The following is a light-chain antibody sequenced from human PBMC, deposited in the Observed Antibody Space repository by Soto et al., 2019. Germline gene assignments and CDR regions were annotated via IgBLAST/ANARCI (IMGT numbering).Light chain of an antibody. CDR1: RSLVYSDGNAY. Sequence: DVVMTQSPLSLPVTLGQPASISCRSSRSLVYSDGNAYLNWFHQRPGQSPRRLIYKASNRDSGVPDRFSGSGSGTDFTLHIDRVEAEDVGVYYCMQGTHWPPTFGRGTSVEIE. CDR3: MQGTHWPPT. J-gene: IGKJ1*01. V-gene: IGKV2-30*01. CDR2: KAS.